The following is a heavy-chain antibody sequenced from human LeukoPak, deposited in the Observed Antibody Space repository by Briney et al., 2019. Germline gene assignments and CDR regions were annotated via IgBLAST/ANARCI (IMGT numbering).Heavy chain of an antibody. J-gene: IGHJ6*02. Sequence: ASVKVSCKVSGYTLTELSMHWVRQAPGKGLEWMGGFDPEDGETIYAQKFQGRVTMTEDTSTDTAYMELSSLRSEDTAVYYCATLGIAAAGTGYYYGMDVWGQGTLVTVSS. CDR3: ATLGIAAAGTGYYYGMDV. V-gene: IGHV1-24*01. CDR2: FDPEDGET. CDR1: GYTLTELS. D-gene: IGHD6-13*01.